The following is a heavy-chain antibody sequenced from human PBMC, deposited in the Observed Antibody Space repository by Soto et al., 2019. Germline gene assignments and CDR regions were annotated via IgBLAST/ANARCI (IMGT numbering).Heavy chain of an antibody. CDR1: GGSVSSGSYY. J-gene: IGHJ4*02. Sequence: QVQLQESGPGLVKPSETLSLTCSVSGGSVSSGSYYWSWIRQPPGKGLEWVGYIYYSGSTNYNPSLKIRINISLDTSKNQFTLKLSSVTAADTAVYYCARGNFYGDYVGFDFWGQGTLVIVSS. V-gene: IGHV4-61*01. CDR3: ARGNFYGDYVGFDF. CDR2: IYYSGST. D-gene: IGHD4-17*01.